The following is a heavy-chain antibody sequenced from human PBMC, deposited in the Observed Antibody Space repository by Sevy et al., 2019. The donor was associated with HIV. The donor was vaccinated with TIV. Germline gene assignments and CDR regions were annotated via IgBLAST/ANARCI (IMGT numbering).Heavy chain of an antibody. V-gene: IGHV3-7*01. D-gene: IGHD2-15*01. CDR1: GFTFSDYY. CDR3: LRGGGGY. Sequence: GGSLRLSCAASGFTFSDYYMTWVRQAPGKGLEWVASINRDGSEKFHVDSVKGRFTISRDNMKKSLFLQMNNLRVEDTAVYYCLRGGGGYWGQEILVTVSS. CDR2: INRDGSEK. J-gene: IGHJ4*02.